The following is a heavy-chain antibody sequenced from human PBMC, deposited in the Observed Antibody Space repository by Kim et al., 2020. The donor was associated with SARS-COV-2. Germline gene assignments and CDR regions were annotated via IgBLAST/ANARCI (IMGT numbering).Heavy chain of an antibody. Sequence: GGSLRLSCAASGFTFSSYEMNWVRQAPGKGLEWVSYISSSGSTIYYADSVKGRFTISRDNAKNSLYLQMNSLRAEDTAVYYCARALWPHYYYGMDVWGQGTTVTVSS. CDR2: ISSSGSTI. J-gene: IGHJ6*02. CDR1: GFTFSSYE. D-gene: IGHD3-10*01. CDR3: ARALWPHYYYGMDV. V-gene: IGHV3-48*03.